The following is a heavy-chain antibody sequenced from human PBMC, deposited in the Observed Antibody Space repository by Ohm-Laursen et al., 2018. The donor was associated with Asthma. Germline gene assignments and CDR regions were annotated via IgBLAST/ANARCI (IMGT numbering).Heavy chain of an antibody. Sequence: SLRLSCSASGFTFSDYYMSWVRQAPGKGLEWISYISTGGSTMYYADSVKGRFTIPRDNAKSSLYLQMNSLTAEDTAVYYCARDPPVTTVTTGEYFDYWGQGTLVTVSS. CDR1: GFTFSDYY. J-gene: IGHJ4*02. V-gene: IGHV3-11*01. CDR3: ARDPPVTTVTTGEYFDY. CDR2: ISTGGSTM. D-gene: IGHD4-17*01.